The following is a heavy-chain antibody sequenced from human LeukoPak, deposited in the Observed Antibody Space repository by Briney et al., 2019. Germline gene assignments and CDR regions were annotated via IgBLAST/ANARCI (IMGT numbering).Heavy chain of an antibody. CDR1: GFTFSTYA. Sequence: GGSLRLSCAASGFTFSTYAMNWVRQALGKGLEWVSTISGSGVSTYYADSVKGRFTISRDNSKNTLYLQMNSLRAEDTAVYSCAKDLINGYTYGYADYWGQGTLVTVSS. CDR2: ISGSGVST. J-gene: IGHJ4*02. CDR3: AKDLINGYTYGYADY. V-gene: IGHV3-23*01. D-gene: IGHD5-18*01.